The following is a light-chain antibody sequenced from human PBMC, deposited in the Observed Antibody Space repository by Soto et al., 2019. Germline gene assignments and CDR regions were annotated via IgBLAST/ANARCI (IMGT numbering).Light chain of an antibody. J-gene: IGKJ1*01. CDR3: QRRSNWSTT. Sequence: EIVLEQSPAALSLSPGERAALSCMASQSVSSSLAWYQQKPGQPPRLLIYDASNRATGIPARFSGSGSGTDFTLTISSLEPEDFAVYYCQRRSNWSTTFGQGTKVDNK. CDR2: DAS. CDR1: QSVSSS. V-gene: IGKV3-11*01.